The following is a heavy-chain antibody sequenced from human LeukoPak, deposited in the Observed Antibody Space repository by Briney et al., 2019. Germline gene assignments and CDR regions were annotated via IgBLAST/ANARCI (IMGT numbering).Heavy chain of an antibody. Sequence: ASVKVSCKASGYTFTNYAITWVRQAPGQGLEWMGWISTYNGDTSSAQSLQGRLTMTTDKSTNTAYMELRSLRSDDTAIYYCARMDTEMGGFDPWGQGTLVTVSS. CDR2: ISTYNGDT. J-gene: IGHJ5*02. CDR1: GYTFTNYA. D-gene: IGHD5-18*01. CDR3: ARMDTEMGGFDP. V-gene: IGHV1-18*01.